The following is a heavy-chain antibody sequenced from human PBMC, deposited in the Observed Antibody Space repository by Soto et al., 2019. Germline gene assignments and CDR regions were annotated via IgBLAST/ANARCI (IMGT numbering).Heavy chain of an antibody. CDR2: ISSSSSYI. J-gene: IGHJ4*02. CDR1: GVTIRGYS. Sequence: GGSHSHPCAASGVTIRGYSMNWISQAPGKGLEWVSSISSSSSYIYYADSVKGRFTITRDNAKNSLYLQMNSLRAEDTAVYYCARVQLEPRSVWSNLDYWVQGTLVTVSS. D-gene: IGHD1-1*01. CDR3: ARVQLEPRSVWSNLDY. V-gene: IGHV3-21*01.